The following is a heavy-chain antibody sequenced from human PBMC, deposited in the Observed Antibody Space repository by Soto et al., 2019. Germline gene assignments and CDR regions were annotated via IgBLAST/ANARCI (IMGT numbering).Heavy chain of an antibody. J-gene: IGHJ6*02. Sequence: QVQLVQSGDEVKKPGSSVKVSCKASGGTFSSYAISWVRQAPGQGLEWMGGIITIFGTANYAQKFQGRVTITADESTSTAYMELSSLRSEDTAVYYCARGGYDILTMRNYYGMDVWGQGTTVTVSS. CDR3: ARGGYDILTMRNYYGMDV. CDR2: IITIFGTA. CDR1: GGTFSSYA. V-gene: IGHV1-69*01. D-gene: IGHD3-9*01.